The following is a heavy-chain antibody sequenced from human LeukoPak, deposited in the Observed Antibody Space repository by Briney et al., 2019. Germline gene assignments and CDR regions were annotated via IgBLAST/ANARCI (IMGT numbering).Heavy chain of an antibody. D-gene: IGHD2/OR15-2a*01. J-gene: IGHJ4*02. V-gene: IGHV3-64*01. CDR1: GFTFSTYA. Sequence: GGSLRLSCAASGFTFSTYAMHWVRQAPGKGREYVSAITTNGGSTYYANPVKGRFTISRDNSKNTLYLQMGSLRAEDMAVYYCARGYVLLDYWGQGTLVTVSS. CDR3: ARGYVLLDY. CDR2: ITTNGGST.